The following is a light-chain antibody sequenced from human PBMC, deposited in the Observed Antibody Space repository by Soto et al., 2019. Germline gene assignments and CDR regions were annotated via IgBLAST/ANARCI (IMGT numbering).Light chain of an antibody. Sequence: QSALTQPASVSGSPGQSITISCTGTSSDVGGYNYVSWYQQHPGKAPKLMIYDVSNRPSGVSNRFSGSKSGNTASLTISGLQAEDEADYYCRSYTRSSTFYVFGTGTKVTV. CDR2: DVS. V-gene: IGLV2-14*01. J-gene: IGLJ1*01. CDR3: RSYTRSSTFYV. CDR1: SSDVGGYNY.